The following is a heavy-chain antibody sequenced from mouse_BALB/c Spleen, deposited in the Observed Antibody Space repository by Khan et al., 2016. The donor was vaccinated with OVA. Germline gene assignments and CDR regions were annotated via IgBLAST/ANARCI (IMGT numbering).Heavy chain of an antibody. J-gene: IGHJ2*01. D-gene: IGHD1-1*01. CDR2: TNPTNGRT. CDR1: GYTFTSYC. Sequence: QPPQPGAELVKAGASVKMSCKASGYTFTSYCTPWVKQRLGPGLEWFAETNPTNGRTYYHEKFKSKATLTVDKSSSTAYMLLSGPTFEDSAVYYCARIKKVVATYFDYWGQGTTLTVSS. CDR3: ARIKKVVATYFDY. V-gene: IGHV1S81*02.